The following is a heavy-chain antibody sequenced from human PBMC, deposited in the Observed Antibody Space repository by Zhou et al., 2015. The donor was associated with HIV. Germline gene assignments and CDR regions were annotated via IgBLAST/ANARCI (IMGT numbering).Heavy chain of an antibody. CDR3: ARKLELLNWFDP. D-gene: IGHD1-7*01. J-gene: IGHJ5*02. CDR1: GGTFSSYA. Sequence: QVLLVQSGAEVKKPGSSVKVSCEASGGTFSSYAISWVRQAPGQGLEWMGGIIPIFGTANYAQKFQGRVTITADESTSTAYMELSSLRSEDTAVYYCARKLELLNWFDPWGQGTLVTVSS. CDR2: IIPIFGTA. V-gene: IGHV1-69*01.